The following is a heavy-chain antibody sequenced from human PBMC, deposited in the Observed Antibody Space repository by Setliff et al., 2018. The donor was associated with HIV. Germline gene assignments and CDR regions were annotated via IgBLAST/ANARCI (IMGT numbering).Heavy chain of an antibody. CDR1: GYTLTELS. V-gene: IGHV1-24*01. D-gene: IGHD6-19*01. CDR3: ATYSSGWTRYFSY. J-gene: IGHJ4*02. CDR2: FDPEDGET. Sequence: ASVKVSCKVSGYTLTELSMHWVRQAPGKGLEWMGGFDPEDGETIYAQKCQGRVTMTEDTSTDTAYMELSSLRSEDTAVYYCATYSSGWTRYFSYWGQGTLVTVSS.